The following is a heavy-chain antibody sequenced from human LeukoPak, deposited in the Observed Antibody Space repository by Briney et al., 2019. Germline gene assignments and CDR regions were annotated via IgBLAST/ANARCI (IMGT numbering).Heavy chain of an antibody. CDR1: GSSISSAYY. V-gene: IGHV4-38-2*02. J-gene: IGHJ4*02. D-gene: IGHD2-15*01. CDR2: IYHSGST. CDR3: ARNPSGGYYYFDY. Sequence: SETLSLTCTVSGSSISSAYYWGWIRQPPGNGLEWIGSIYHSGSTYYSPSLKSRVTISVDTSKNQFSLKLSSVTTADTAMYYCARNPSGGYYYFDYWGQGTLVTVSS.